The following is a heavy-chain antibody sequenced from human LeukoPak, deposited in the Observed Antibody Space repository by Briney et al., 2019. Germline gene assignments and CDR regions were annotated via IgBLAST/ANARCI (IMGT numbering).Heavy chain of an antibody. V-gene: IGHV3-30*18. D-gene: IGHD2-8*02. J-gene: IGHJ5*02. CDR1: GSTFSRNA. Sequence: TGGSLRLFCVASGSTFSRNAMHWVRQAPGKGPEWVAIISYDGSDKYYADSVKGRFTISRDNSQNTLYLQMNSLRAEDTAVYYCAKPGYCSSATSCLNWFDPWGQGTLVTVSS. CDR2: ISYDGSDK. CDR3: AKPGYCSSATSCLNWFDP.